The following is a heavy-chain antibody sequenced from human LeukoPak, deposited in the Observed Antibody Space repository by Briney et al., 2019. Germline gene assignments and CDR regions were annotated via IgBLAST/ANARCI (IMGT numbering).Heavy chain of an antibody. CDR3: ARHGHCTNGVCYSNYYYHMDV. CDR2: FYPDDSEP. Sequence: GESLKISCKGSGSRFPSSWIGWVRPMPGKGLEWMGIFYPDDSEPRYSPSFEGQITISVDKSISTAYLQWSSLKASDTAVYYCARHGHCTNGVCYSNYYYHMDVWGKGTTVTVSS. J-gene: IGHJ6*03. V-gene: IGHV5-51*01. D-gene: IGHD2-8*01. CDR1: GSRFPSSW.